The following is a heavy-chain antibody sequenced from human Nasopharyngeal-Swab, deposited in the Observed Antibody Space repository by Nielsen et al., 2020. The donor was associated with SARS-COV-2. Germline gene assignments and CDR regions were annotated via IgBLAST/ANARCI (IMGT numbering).Heavy chain of an antibody. Sequence: GESLKISCKGSGYSFTSYWIGWVRQMPGKGLEWMGIIYPGDSDTRYSPSFQGQVTISADKSISTAYLQWSSLKASDTAMYYCAIRGYYYDSSGYYFAFDIWGQGTMVTVSS. CDR3: AIRGYYYDSSGYYFAFDI. V-gene: IGHV5-51*01. D-gene: IGHD3-22*01. CDR2: IYPGDSDT. J-gene: IGHJ3*02. CDR1: GYSFTSYW.